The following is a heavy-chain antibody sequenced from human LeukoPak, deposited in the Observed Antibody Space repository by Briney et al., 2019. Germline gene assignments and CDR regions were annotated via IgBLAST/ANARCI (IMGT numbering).Heavy chain of an antibody. D-gene: IGHD3-22*01. CDR2: INSDGSST. J-gene: IGHJ4*02. CDR1: GFTFSSYW. CDR3: ARVLAYDSGGYYFDY. V-gene: IGHV3-74*01. Sequence: GGSLRLSCADSGFTFSSYWMHWVRQAPGKGLVWVSRINSDGSSTSYADSVKGRFTISRDNAKNTLYLQMNSLRAEDTAVYYCARVLAYDSGGYYFDYWGQGTLVTVSS.